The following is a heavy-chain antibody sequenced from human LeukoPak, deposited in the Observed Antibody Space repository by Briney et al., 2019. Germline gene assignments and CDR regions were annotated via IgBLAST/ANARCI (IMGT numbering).Heavy chain of an antibody. J-gene: IGHJ3*02. Sequence: GGSLRLSCAASGFTFSSYSMNWVRQAPGKGLEWVSSISSSSSYIYYADSVKGRFTISRDNAKNSLYLQMSSLRAEDTAVYYCARYITMIVVAPDAFDIWGQGTMVTVSS. CDR2: ISSSSSYI. D-gene: IGHD3-22*01. CDR3: ARYITMIVVAPDAFDI. V-gene: IGHV3-21*01. CDR1: GFTFSSYS.